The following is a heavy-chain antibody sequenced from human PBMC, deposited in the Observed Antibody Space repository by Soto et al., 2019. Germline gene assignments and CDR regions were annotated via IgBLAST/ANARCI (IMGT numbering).Heavy chain of an antibody. D-gene: IGHD6-13*01. CDR3: ARPGYTSSWYVLDY. V-gene: IGHV4-59*08. Sequence: QVQLQESGPGLVKPSETLSLTCTVSGGSISSYYWSWIRQPPEKGLEWIGFIYYSGSTNYNPSLKSRVTLSLDTSKIQFSLKLSSVTAADTAVYYCARPGYTSSWYVLDYWGQGTLVTVSS. CDR2: IYYSGST. CDR1: GGSISSYY. J-gene: IGHJ4*02.